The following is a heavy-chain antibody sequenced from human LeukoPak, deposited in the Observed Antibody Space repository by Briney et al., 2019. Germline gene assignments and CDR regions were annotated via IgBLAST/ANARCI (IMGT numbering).Heavy chain of an antibody. CDR2: IYYSGST. Sequence: SETLSLTCTVSGYSISSGYYWGWIRQPPGKGLEWIGNIYYSGSTYYNPSLKSRVTISVDTSKNQFSLKLNSVTAADTAVYFCARGGLGNHKFFDIWGQGTMVTVSS. CDR3: ARGGLGNHKFFDI. J-gene: IGHJ3*02. V-gene: IGHV4-38-2*02. D-gene: IGHD1-14*01. CDR1: GYSISSGYY.